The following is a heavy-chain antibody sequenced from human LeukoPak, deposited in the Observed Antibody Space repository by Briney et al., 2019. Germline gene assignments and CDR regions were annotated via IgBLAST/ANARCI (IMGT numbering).Heavy chain of an antibody. V-gene: IGHV7-4-1*02. CDR3: AREAYSSYSSSFDY. Sequence: ASVKVSCKASGYTFTSYAMNWVRQAPGQGLEWMGWINTNTGNPTYAQGFTGRFVFSLDTSVSTAYLQISSLKAEDTAVYYCAREAYSSYSSSFDYWGQGTPVTVSS. CDR1: GYTFTSYA. CDR2: INTNTGNP. J-gene: IGHJ4*02. D-gene: IGHD6-13*01.